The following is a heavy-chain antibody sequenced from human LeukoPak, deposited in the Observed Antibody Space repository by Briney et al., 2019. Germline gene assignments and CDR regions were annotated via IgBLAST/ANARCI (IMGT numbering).Heavy chain of an antibody. D-gene: IGHD3-3*01. CDR2: INHSGST. V-gene: IGHV4-34*01. CDR1: GGSFSGYY. J-gene: IGHJ4*02. CDR3: ARQVLRFLEWADDY. Sequence: SETLSLTCAVYGGSFSGYYWSWIRQPPGKGLEWIGEINHSGSTNYNPSLKSRVTISVDTPKNQFSLKLSSVTAADTAVYYCARQVLRFLEWADDYWGQGTLVTVSS.